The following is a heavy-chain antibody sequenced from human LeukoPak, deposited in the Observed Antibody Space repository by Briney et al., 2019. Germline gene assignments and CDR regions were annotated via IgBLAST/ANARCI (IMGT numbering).Heavy chain of an antibody. V-gene: IGHV3-21*01. Sequence: GGSLRLACAASVFTFSSYNMYWVRQTPAQGLEWVSYITSGSSHIYYADSVKGRFTISRDNAKSSLYLQMNSLRAEDTAVYYCARDPYSGSYGADYYYYMDVWGKGTTVTISS. CDR2: ITSGSSHI. CDR3: ARDPYSGSYGADYYYYMDV. J-gene: IGHJ6*03. D-gene: IGHD1-26*01. CDR1: VFTFSSYN.